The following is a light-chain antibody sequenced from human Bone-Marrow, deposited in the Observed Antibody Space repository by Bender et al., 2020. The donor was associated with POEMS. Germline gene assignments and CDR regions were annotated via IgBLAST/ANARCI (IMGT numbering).Light chain of an antibody. CDR1: NIGSKA. CDR3: QVWHVTGDRFVV. CDR2: FDS. V-gene: IGLV3-21*02. Sequence: SYELSQPPSLSVAPGQTARMTCAGDNIGSKAVHWYQQKPGQAPVLVVYFDSQRPSGIPDRFSGSNSANTATLTIRGVEAADEADYFCQVWHVTGDRFVVFGGGTQLTVL. J-gene: IGLJ2*01.